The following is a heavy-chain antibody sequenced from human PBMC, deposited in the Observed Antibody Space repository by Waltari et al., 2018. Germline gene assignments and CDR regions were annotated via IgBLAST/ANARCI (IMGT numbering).Heavy chain of an antibody. D-gene: IGHD3-10*01. V-gene: IGHV3-53*02. CDR1: GFTVSSNY. Sequence: EVQLVETGGGLIQPGGSLRLSCAASGFTVSSNYMSWVRQAPGKGLEWVSVIYSGGSTYYADSVKGRFTISRDNSKNTLYLQMNSLRAEDTAVYYCAREVTMVQGVISYYMDVWGKGTTVTVSS. J-gene: IGHJ6*03. CDR3: AREVTMVQGVISYYMDV. CDR2: IYSGGST.